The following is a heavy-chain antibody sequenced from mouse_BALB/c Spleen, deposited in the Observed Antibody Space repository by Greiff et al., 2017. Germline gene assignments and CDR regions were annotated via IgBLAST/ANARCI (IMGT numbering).Heavy chain of an antibody. CDR2: ISSGGGST. J-gene: IGHJ2*01. CDR1: GFAFSSYD. D-gene: IGHD1-1*01. V-gene: IGHV5-12-1*01. CDR3: ARHGERVYYYGSSYFDY. Sequence: EVQLVESGGGLVKPGGSLNLSCAASGFAFSSYDMSWVRQTPEKRLEWVAYISSGGGSTYYPDTVKGRFTISRDNAKNTLYLQMSSLKSEDTAMYYCARHGERVYYYGSSYFDYWGQGTTLTVSS.